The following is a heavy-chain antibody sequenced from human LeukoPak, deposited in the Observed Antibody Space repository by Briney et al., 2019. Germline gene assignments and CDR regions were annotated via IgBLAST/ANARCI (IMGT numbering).Heavy chain of an antibody. Sequence: SETLSLTCTVSGGSINNYFWSWLRQPPGKGLEWLGYVYYSGSTSYSPSLKSRVTISLDASKNQFSLKLSSVTAADTAVYFCARHLMTIFGVVIKPGPFDPWGQGTLVTVSS. CDR1: GGSINNYF. V-gene: IGHV4-59*08. D-gene: IGHD3-3*01. CDR3: ARHLMTIFGVVIKPGPFDP. J-gene: IGHJ5*02. CDR2: VYYSGST.